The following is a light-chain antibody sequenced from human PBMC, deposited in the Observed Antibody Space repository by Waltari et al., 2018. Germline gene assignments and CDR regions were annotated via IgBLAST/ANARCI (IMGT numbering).Light chain of an antibody. J-gene: IGLJ3*02. CDR1: SSNIGSNT. V-gene: IGLV1-44*01. CDR2: SNN. CDR3: AAWDDSLNGRWV. Sequence: QSVLTQPPSASGTPGQRVTISCSGSSSNIGSNTVNWYQQLPGTAPKLLIYSNNRLPSGVPARCSGAKSGTSASLAISGLQSEDEADYYCAAWDDSLNGRWVFGGGTKLTVL.